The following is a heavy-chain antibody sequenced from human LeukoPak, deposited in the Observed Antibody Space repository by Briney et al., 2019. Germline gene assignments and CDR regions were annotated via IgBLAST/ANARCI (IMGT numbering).Heavy chain of an antibody. J-gene: IGHJ6*03. CDR3: ARENYDFWSGPYYMDV. V-gene: IGHV3-7*01. D-gene: IGHD3-3*01. CDR1: GFTFSSYW. CDR2: IKQDGSEK. Sequence: GGSLRLSCAASGFTFSSYWMSWVRQAPGKGLEWVANIKQDGSEKYYVDSVKGRFTISRDNAKNSLYLQMNSLRAEDTAVYYCARENYDFWSGPYYMDVWGKGTTVTVSS.